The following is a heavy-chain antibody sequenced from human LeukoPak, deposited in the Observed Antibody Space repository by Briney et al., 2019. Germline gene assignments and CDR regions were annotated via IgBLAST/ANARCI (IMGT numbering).Heavy chain of an antibody. V-gene: IGHV4-39*01. J-gene: IGHJ4*02. CDR1: GGSISSSSYY. Sequence: SETLSLTCTVSGGSISSSSYYWGWIRQPPGKGLEWIGGIYSSGSTYYNPSLKSRVTISVDTSKNQFSLKLSSVTAADTAVYYCARIVVADFDYWGQGTLVTVSS. CDR2: IYSSGST. CDR3: ARIVVADFDY. D-gene: IGHD3-22*01.